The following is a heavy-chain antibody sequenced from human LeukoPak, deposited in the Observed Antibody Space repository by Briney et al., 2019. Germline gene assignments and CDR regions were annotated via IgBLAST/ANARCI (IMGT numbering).Heavy chain of an antibody. J-gene: IGHJ4*02. D-gene: IGHD3-22*01. CDR2: ISSSGSTI. CDR3: ARSGSPYYYDSSGYWDY. CDR1: GFTFSSYE. Sequence: GGSLRLSCAASGFTFSSYEMNWVRQAPGKGLEWVSYISSSGSTIYYADSVKGRFTISRDNAKNSLYLQMNSLRAEDTAVYYGARSGSPYYYDSSGYWDYWGQGTLVTVSS. V-gene: IGHV3-48*03.